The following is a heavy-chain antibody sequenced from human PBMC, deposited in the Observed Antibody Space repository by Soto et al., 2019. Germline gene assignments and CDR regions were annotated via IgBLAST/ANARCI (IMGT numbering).Heavy chain of an antibody. J-gene: IGHJ4*02. V-gene: IGHV1-18*01. CDR3: XXXXXXXXX. CDR1: GYTFTSYH. Sequence: QVQLVQSGAEVKKPGASVKVSCKTSGYTFTSYHISWVRQAPGQGLEWMGWISAYNTNTNYAQKFQGRVTMTTDTLTSTAYMELXXXXXXXXXXXXXXXXXXXXXXXGQGTLVTVSS. CDR2: ISAYNTNT.